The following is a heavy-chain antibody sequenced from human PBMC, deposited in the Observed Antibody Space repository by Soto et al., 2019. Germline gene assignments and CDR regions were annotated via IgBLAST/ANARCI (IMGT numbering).Heavy chain of an antibody. Sequence: GGSLRLSCAASGITFDDHDMHWVRQGPGRGLEWVSGVSWMGARIGYAASVKGRFTISRDNAKKSLYLQMSSPGPEDTAVYYCVSPGGVWVQVTTVTVS. V-gene: IGHV3-9*01. CDR3: VSPGGV. J-gene: IGHJ6*02. CDR2: VSWMGARI. CDR1: GITFDDHD.